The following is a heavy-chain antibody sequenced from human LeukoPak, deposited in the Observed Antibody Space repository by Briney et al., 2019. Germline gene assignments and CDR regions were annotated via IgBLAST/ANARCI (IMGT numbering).Heavy chain of an antibody. CDR1: GFTFSSYS. V-gene: IGHV3-21*01. D-gene: IGHD3-10*01. CDR3: ARAQAILGDSGMDV. CDR2: ISSSSSYI. Sequence: PGGSLRLSCAASGFTFSSYSMTWVRQAPGKGLEWVSSISSSSSYIYYADSVKGRFTISRDNAKNSLYLQMNSLRAEDTAVYYCARAQAILGDSGMDVWGQGTTVTVPS. J-gene: IGHJ6*02.